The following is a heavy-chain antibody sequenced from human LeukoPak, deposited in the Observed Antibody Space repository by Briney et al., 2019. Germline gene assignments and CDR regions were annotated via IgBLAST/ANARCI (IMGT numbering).Heavy chain of an antibody. Sequence: ASVKVSCKASGYTFTGYYMHWVRQAPGQGLEWMGRINPNSGGTNYAQKFQGRVTMTRDTSISTAYMELSRLRSDDTAVYYCARDLVVPASYYYYGMDVWGQGTTVTVSS. J-gene: IGHJ6*02. V-gene: IGHV1-2*06. CDR1: GYTFTGYY. CDR2: INPNSGGT. CDR3: ARDLVVPASYYYYGMDV. D-gene: IGHD2-2*01.